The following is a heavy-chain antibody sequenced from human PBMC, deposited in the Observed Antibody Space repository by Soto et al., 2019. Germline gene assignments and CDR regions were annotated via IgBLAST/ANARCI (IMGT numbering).Heavy chain of an antibody. V-gene: IGHV1-69*12. Sequence: QVQLVQSGAAVKKPGSSVKVSCKASGGTFSSYAISWVRQAPGQGLEWMGGIIPIFGTANYAQKFQGRVTITADESTSTAYMELSSLRAEDTAVYYCARAAVVVAATRHYYYYGMDVWGQGTTVTVSS. D-gene: IGHD2-15*01. CDR2: IIPIFGTA. CDR1: GGTFSSYA. CDR3: ARAAVVVAATRHYYYYGMDV. J-gene: IGHJ6*02.